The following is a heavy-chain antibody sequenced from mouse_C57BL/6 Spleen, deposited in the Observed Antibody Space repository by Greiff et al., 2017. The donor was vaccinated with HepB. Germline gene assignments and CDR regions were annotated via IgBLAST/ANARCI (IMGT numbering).Heavy chain of an antibody. J-gene: IGHJ1*03. CDR2: IDPENGDT. CDR1: GFNIKDDY. V-gene: IGHV14-4*01. CDR3: THGSPHWYFDV. D-gene: IGHD1-1*01. Sequence: VHVKQSGAELVRPGASVKLSCTASGFNIKDDYMHWVKQRPEQGLEWIGWIDPENGDTEYASKFQGKATITADTSSNTAYLQLSSLTSEDTAVYYCTHGSPHWYFDVWGTGTTVTVSS.